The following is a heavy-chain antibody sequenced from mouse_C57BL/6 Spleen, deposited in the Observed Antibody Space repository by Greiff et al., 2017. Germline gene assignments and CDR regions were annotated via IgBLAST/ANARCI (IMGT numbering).Heavy chain of an antibody. CDR2: IYPGDGDT. D-gene: IGHD1-1*01. Sequence: VQLQQSGPELVKPGASVKISCKASGYAFSSSWMNWVKQRPGKGLEWIGRIYPGDGDTNYNAQFKGKATLTADKSSSTAYMQHSSLTSEDSEVYVWAAYYGSSPDWYFDVWGTGNTVTVSS. CDR3: AAYYGSSPDWYFDV. CDR1: GYAFSSSW. J-gene: IGHJ1*03. V-gene: IGHV1-82*01.